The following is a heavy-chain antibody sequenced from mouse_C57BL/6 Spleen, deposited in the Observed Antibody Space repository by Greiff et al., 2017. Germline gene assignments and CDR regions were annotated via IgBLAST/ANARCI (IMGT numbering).Heavy chain of an antibody. D-gene: IGHD2-4*01. CDR2: IDPEDGDT. V-gene: IGHV14-1*01. CDR3: TTADYDSDWYFDV. Sequence: EVKVVESGAELVRPGASVKLSCTASGFNIKDYYMHWVKQRPEQGLEWIGRIDPEDGDTEYAPKFQGKATMTADTSSNTAYLQLSSLTSEDTAVYYCTTADYDSDWYFDVWGTGTTVTVSS. J-gene: IGHJ1*03. CDR1: GFNIKDYY.